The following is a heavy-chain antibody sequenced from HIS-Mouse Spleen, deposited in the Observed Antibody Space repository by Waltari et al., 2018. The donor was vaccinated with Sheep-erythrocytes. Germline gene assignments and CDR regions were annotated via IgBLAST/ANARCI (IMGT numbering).Heavy chain of an antibody. CDR3: ARALANWGSSFDY. CDR2: IYYSGST. J-gene: IGHJ4*02. CDR1: GGSISSGDYY. V-gene: IGHV4-30-4*01. D-gene: IGHD7-27*01. Sequence: QVQLQESGPGLVKPSQTLSLTCTVSGGSISSGDYYWSWLRQPPGKGLEWSGYIYYSGSTYYNPSLKSRVTISVDTSKNQFSLKLSSVTAADTAVYYCARALANWGSSFDYWGQGTLVTVSS.